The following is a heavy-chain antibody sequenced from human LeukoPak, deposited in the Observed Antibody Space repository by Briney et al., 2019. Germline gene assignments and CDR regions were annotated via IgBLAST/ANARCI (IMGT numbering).Heavy chain of an antibody. J-gene: IGHJ4*02. CDR3: TSENWGSNY. CDR1: GFTFSSYA. CDR2: ISGSGGST. D-gene: IGHD7-27*01. V-gene: IGHV3-23*01. Sequence: PGGSLRLSCAASGFTFSSYAMSWVRQAPGKGLEWVSAISGSGGSTYYADSVKGRFTISRDNSKNTLYLQMSSLKTEDTAVYYCTSENWGSNYWGQGTLVIVSS.